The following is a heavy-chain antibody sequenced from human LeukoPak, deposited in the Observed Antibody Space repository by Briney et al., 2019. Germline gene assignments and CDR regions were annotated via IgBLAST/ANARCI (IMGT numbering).Heavy chain of an antibody. CDR1: AGSISSYY. V-gene: IGHV4-59*08. Sequence: SETLSLTCTVSAGSISSYYWSWIRQPPGKGLEWIGYIYYSGSTNYNPSLKSRVTTSVATSKNQFSLKLSSVTAADTAVYYCARQDCGGDCSFDYWGQGTLVTVSS. D-gene: IGHD2-21*02. J-gene: IGHJ4*02. CDR2: IYYSGST. CDR3: ARQDCGGDCSFDY.